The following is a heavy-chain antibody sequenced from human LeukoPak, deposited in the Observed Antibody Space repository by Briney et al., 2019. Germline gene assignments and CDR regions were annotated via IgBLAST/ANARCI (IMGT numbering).Heavy chain of an antibody. CDR1: GYTLTDYY. V-gene: IGHV1-2*06. CDR3: ARDRRRYDSSGYYRGGAFDI. J-gene: IGHJ3*02. D-gene: IGHD3-22*01. Sequence: VKVSCKASGYTLTDYYMHWVRQAPGQGLEWMGRINPNSGGTNYAQKFQGRVTMTRDTSISTVYMELSRLRSDDTAVYYCARDRRRYDSSGYYRGGAFDIWGQGTMVTVSS. CDR2: INPNSGGT.